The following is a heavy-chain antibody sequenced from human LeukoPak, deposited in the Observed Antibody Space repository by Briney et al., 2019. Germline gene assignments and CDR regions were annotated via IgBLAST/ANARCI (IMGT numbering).Heavy chain of an antibody. CDR1: GFTFSSST. V-gene: IGHV1-58*02. J-gene: IGHJ5*02. CDR2: IVVGSGNT. D-gene: IGHD3-16*01. CDR3: AADLPGGPMFDP. Sequence: TSVKVSCKASGFTFSSSTIQWVRQARGQRLEWMGWIVVGSGNTNYAQNFQERVTITRDMSTSTAYMEVSSLRSEDTAVYYCAADLPGGPMFDPWGQGTLVTVSS.